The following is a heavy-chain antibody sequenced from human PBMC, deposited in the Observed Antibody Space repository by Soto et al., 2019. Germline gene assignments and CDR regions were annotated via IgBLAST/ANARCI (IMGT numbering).Heavy chain of an antibody. J-gene: IGHJ6*02. Sequence: QVQLVQSGAEVKKPGASVKVSCKASGYTFTSYGISWVRQAPGQGLEWMGWISAYTGNTKYAQMPQGRVTMATDTRTTTPYLEPRSRRSDDPAVYYCARRARPLDFWCQGTTVSVSS. V-gene: IGHV1-18*01. CDR1: GYTFTSYG. CDR2: ISAYTGNT. CDR3: ARRARPLDF.